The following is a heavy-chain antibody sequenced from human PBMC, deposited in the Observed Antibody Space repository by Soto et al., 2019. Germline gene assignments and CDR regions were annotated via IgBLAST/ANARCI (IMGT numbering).Heavy chain of an antibody. CDR1: GFTFSSYW. V-gene: IGHV3-7*01. CDR2: IKQDGSEK. Sequence: SGGSLRLSCAASGFTFSSYWMSWVRQSPGKGLEWVANIKQDGSEKYYVDSVKGRFTISRDNAKNSLYLQMNSLRAEDTAVYYCARDSPGTTYYDILTGYSWRQNAFDIWGQGTMVTVSS. CDR3: ARDSPGTTYYDILTGYSWRQNAFDI. J-gene: IGHJ3*02. D-gene: IGHD3-9*01.